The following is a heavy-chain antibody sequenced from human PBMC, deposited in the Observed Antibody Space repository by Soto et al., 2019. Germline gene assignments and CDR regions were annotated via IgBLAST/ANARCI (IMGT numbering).Heavy chain of an antibody. Sequence: SETLSLTCAVSGGSFTSNNWWTWVRQPPGLGLEWIGEIYRTGSTNYNPSLKSRVTISLDKSENQFSLKVTSLTAADTAVYYCASRDPGTSVDYWGQGTLVTVSS. CDR2: IYRTGST. J-gene: IGHJ4*02. CDR1: GGSFTSNNW. CDR3: ASRDPGTSVDY. V-gene: IGHV4-4*02. D-gene: IGHD1-7*01.